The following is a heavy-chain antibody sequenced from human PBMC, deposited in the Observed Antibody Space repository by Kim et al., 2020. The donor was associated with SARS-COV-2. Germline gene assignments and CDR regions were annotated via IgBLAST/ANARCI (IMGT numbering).Heavy chain of an antibody. D-gene: IGHD6-13*01. CDR1: GFTFSSYS. Sequence: GGSLRLSCAASGFTFSSYSMNWVRQAPGKGLEWVSSISSSSSYIYYADSVKGRFTISRDNAKNSLYLQMNSLRAEDTAVYYCAREPGIAAAVIYWGQGTLVTVSS. J-gene: IGHJ4*02. CDR3: AREPGIAAAVIY. CDR2: ISSSSSYI. V-gene: IGHV3-21*01.